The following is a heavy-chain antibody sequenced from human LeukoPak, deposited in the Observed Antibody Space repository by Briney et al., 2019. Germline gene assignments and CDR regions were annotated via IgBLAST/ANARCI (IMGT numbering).Heavy chain of an antibody. Sequence: GGSLRLSCAASGFTFSSYSMNWVRQAPGKGLEWVSSISSSSSYIYYADSVKGRFTISRDNAKNSLYLQMNSLRAEDTAVYYCARGYYDFWSASYPFDYWGQGTLVTVSS. CDR1: GFTFSSYS. J-gene: IGHJ4*02. CDR2: ISSSSSYI. CDR3: ARGYYDFWSASYPFDY. D-gene: IGHD3-3*01. V-gene: IGHV3-21*01.